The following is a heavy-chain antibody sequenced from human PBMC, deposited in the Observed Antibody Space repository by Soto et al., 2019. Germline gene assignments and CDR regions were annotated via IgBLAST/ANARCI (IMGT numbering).Heavy chain of an antibody. V-gene: IGHV3-30*18. J-gene: IGHJ6*02. CDR2: ISYDGSNK. CDR1: GFIFSSYG. Sequence: QVQLVESGGGVVQPGRSLRLSCAASGFIFSSYGMHWVRQAPGKGLEWVAVISYDGSNKYYADSVKGRFTISRDNSKNTLYLQMNSLRAEDTAVYYCAKDCSGGIVVVPNAGSGMDVWGQGTTVTVSS. D-gene: IGHD2-2*01. CDR3: AKDCSGGIVVVPNAGSGMDV.